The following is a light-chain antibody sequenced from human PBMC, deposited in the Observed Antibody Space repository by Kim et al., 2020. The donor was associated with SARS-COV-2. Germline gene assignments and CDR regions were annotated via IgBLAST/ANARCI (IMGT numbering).Light chain of an antibody. CDR1: SSDVGGYNY. Sequence: QSVTISCTGTSSDVGGYNYVSWYQQHPGKAPKLMIYDVSKRPSGVPDRFSGSKSGNTASLTISGLQAEDEADYYCCSYAGSYTHWVFGGGTHLTVL. CDR2: DVS. J-gene: IGLJ3*02. V-gene: IGLV2-11*01. CDR3: CSYAGSYTHWV.